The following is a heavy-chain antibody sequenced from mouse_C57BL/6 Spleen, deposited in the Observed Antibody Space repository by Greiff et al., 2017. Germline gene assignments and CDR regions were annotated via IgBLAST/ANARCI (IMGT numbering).Heavy chain of an antibody. D-gene: IGHD2-3*01. CDR3: ARDGLGFAY. CDR1: GYTFTSYW. CDR2: IDPSDSYT. V-gene: IGHV1-69*01. J-gene: IGHJ3*01. Sequence: QVQLQQPGAELVMPGASVKLSCKASGYTFTSYWMHWVKQRPGQGLEWIGEIDPSDSYTNNNQQFKGKSTLTVDKSSSTSYMQLSSLTAEDSAVYYCARDGLGFAYWGQGTLVTVSA.